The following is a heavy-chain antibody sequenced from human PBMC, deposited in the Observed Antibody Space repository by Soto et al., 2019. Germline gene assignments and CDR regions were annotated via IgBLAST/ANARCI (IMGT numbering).Heavy chain of an antibody. CDR2: IIRMFGTA. CDR1: GGTFSTDS. Sequence: QVQLVQSGAEVKKPGSSVKVSCKASGGTFSTDSISWVRQAPGQGLEWMGGIIRMFGTAKNAQKFKGRVTITADESTSTAYMELSSLRSEDTAVYFCAREIDGYYGMDVWGQGTTVTVAS. V-gene: IGHV1-69*12. CDR3: AREIDGYYGMDV. J-gene: IGHJ6*02.